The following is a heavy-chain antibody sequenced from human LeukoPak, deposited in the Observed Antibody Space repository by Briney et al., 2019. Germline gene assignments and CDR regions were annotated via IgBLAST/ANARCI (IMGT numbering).Heavy chain of an antibody. Sequence: SETLSLTCTVSGGSISSGGYYWSWIRQPPGKGLEWIGYIYHSGSTYYNPSLKSRVTISVDTSKNQFSLKLSSVTAADTAVCYCARVGPTFNNIRTKRLGAFDIWGQGTMVTVSS. D-gene: IGHD6-25*01. J-gene: IGHJ3*02. V-gene: IGHV4-30-2*01. CDR3: ARVGPTFNNIRTKRLGAFDI. CDR2: IYHSGST. CDR1: GGSISSGGYY.